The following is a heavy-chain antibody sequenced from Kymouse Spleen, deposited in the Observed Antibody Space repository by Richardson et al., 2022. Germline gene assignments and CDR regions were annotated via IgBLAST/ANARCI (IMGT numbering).Heavy chain of an antibody. D-gene: IGHD6-13*01. CDR3: AKDMRSSSYYYYYGMDV. Sequence: EVQLVESGGGLVQPGRSLRLSCAASGFTFDDYAMHWVRQAPGKGLEWVSGISWNSGSIGYADSVKGRFTISRDNAKNSLYLQMNSLRAEDTALYYCAKDMRSSSYYYYYGMDVWGQGTTVTVSS. V-gene: IGHV3-9*01. CDR2: ISWNSGSI. CDR1: GFTFDDYA. J-gene: IGHJ6*02.